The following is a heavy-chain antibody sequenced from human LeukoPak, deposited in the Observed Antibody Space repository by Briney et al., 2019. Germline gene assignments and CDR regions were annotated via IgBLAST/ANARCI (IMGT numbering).Heavy chain of an antibody. V-gene: IGHV3-30*02. J-gene: IGHJ4*02. Sequence: GGSLRLSCAASGFTFSSYGMHWVRQAPGKGLKWVAFIRYDGSNKYYADSVKGRFTISRDNSKNTLYLQMNSLRAEDTAVYYCAKDAIRASSYYFDYWGQGTLVTVSS. D-gene: IGHD3-3*02. CDR1: GFTFSSYG. CDR2: IRYDGSNK. CDR3: AKDAIRASSYYFDY.